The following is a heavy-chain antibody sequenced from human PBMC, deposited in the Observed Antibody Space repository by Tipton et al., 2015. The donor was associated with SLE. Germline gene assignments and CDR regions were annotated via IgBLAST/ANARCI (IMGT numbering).Heavy chain of an antibody. CDR3: ARGLGSSSPGGYYYYMVV. Sequence: TLSLTCAVYGGSFSGYYWSWIRQPPGKGLEWIGEINHSGSTNYNPSLKSPVTISVDTSKNQFSLKLSSVTAADTSVYYCARGLGSSSPGGYYYYMVVWGKGTTVTVS. CDR2: INHSGST. D-gene: IGHD6-6*01. V-gene: IGHV4-34*01. CDR1: GGSFSGYY. J-gene: IGHJ6*03.